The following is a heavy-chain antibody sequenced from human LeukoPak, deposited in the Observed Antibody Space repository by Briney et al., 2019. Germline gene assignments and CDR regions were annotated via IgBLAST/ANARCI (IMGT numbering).Heavy chain of an antibody. CDR3: AKGPSSGWPYYSDF. Sequence: QAGGSLRLSCEGSAFIFSGHWMNWVRQTPGKGLEWVASIKEDGSERQYVDSVKGRFTISRDNSKNTLYVQMNSLRVEDTAVYYCAKGPSSGWPYYSDFWGQGTLVTVSS. D-gene: IGHD6-19*01. CDR1: AFIFSGHW. V-gene: IGHV3-7*03. CDR2: IKEDGSER. J-gene: IGHJ4*02.